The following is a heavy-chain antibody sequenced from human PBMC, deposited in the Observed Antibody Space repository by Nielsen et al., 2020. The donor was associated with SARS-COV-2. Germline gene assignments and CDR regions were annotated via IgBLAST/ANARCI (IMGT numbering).Heavy chain of an antibody. J-gene: IGHJ4*02. CDR3: ARDTKIQLWLGPFDY. D-gene: IGHD5-18*01. CDR1: GGSISSSNW. CDR2: IYHSGST. V-gene: IGHV4-4*02. Sequence: SETLSLTCAVSGGSISSSNWWSWVRQPPGKGLEWIGEIYHSGSTNYNPSLKSRVTISVDTSKNQFSLKLSSVTAADTAVYYCARDTKIQLWLGPFDYWGQGTLVTVSS.